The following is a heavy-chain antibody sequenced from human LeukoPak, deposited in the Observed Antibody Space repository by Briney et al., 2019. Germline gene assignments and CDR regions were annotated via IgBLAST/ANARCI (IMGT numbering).Heavy chain of an antibody. V-gene: IGHV1-8*02. Sequence: ASVKVSCKTSGYTFTNYDVNWVRQATGQGLEWMGWMNPKSGNTGYAQKFQGRVTMTRNTSISTAYMELSSLRSEDTAVYYCARVPQQLGYDYWGQGTLVTVSS. CDR3: ARVPQQLGYDY. CDR1: GYTFTNYD. J-gene: IGHJ4*02. CDR2: MNPKSGNT. D-gene: IGHD6-13*01.